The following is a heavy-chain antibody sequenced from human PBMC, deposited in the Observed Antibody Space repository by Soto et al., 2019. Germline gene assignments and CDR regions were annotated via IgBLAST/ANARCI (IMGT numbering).Heavy chain of an antibody. D-gene: IGHD6-25*01. V-gene: IGHV4-59*01. Sequence: QVHLQESGPGLVKPSETLSLTCTVSGGSISSYYWSWIRQPPGKGLEWIGYVFYTGITKYNPSFQSRAIISGDTSRNRFSLNMMSVTAAGAAVYYCAKWGAAAGTTWGQGILVSVSP. J-gene: IGHJ4*02. CDR1: GGSISSYY. CDR2: VFYTGIT. CDR3: AKWGAAAGTT.